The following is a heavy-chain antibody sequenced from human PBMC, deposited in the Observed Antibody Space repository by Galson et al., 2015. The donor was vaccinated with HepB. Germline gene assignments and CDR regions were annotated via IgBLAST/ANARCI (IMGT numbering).Heavy chain of an antibody. CDR2: INGRSGDI. CDR3: ASELNNIMGNTTLAYFDS. J-gene: IGHJ4*02. Sequence: SLRLSCAASGFTFSSSNMNWVRQVPGKGLEWVSFINGRSGDIYYTDSVKGRFTISRDNTKKSLFLQMNNLRAEDTAVYYCASELNNIMGNTTLAYFDSWSQGTVVTVSS. V-gene: IGHV3-21*01. CDR1: GFTFSSSN. D-gene: IGHD1-26*01.